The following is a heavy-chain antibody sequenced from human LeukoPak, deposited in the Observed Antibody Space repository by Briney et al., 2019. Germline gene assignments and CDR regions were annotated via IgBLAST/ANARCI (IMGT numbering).Heavy chain of an antibody. CDR3: AKHMAAMPRASFDH. J-gene: IGHJ4*02. V-gene: IGHV3-20*04. D-gene: IGHD2-2*01. Sequence: AGGSLRLSCAASGFSLDDYGMSWVRQAPGKGLEWVSGINWNGGSTVYADSVKGRFTIFRDNSKNTLYLQMNTLRAEDTALYYCAKHMAAMPRASFDHWGQGTLVTVSS. CDR1: GFSLDDYG. CDR2: INWNGGST.